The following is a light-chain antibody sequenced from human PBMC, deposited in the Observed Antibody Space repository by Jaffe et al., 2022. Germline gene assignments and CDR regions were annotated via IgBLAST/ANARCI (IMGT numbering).Light chain of an antibody. CDR3: QQYNSFPYT. CDR2: EAS. J-gene: IGKJ2*01. V-gene: IGKV1-5*01. Sequence: DIQMTQSPSTLSASVGDRVTITCRASQSISNWLAWYQQKPGKAPKLLIYEASTLERGVPSRFSGSASGTEFTLTISSLQPDDVSTFYCQQYNSFPYTFGQGTKLEIK. CDR1: QSISNW.